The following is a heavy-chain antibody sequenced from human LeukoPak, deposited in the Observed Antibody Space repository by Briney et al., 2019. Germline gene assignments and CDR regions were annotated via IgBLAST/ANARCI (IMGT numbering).Heavy chain of an antibody. D-gene: IGHD5-18*01. Sequence: ASVKVSCKASGYTFRGHYIHWVRQAPGQGLEWMGWINPNSGGTNYAQKFQGRVTMTRDTSISTAYMELSSLRSDDTAVYYCARVPAGYGPYYFDYWGQGTLVTVSS. CDR3: ARVPAGYGPYYFDY. V-gene: IGHV1-2*02. CDR1: GYTFRGHY. CDR2: INPNSGGT. J-gene: IGHJ4*02.